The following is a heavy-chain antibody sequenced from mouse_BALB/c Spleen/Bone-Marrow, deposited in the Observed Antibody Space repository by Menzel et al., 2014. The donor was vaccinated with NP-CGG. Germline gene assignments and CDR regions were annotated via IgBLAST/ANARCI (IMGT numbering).Heavy chain of an antibody. J-gene: IGHJ2*01. D-gene: IGHD2-14*01. Sequence: VQQQQSGAELVTPGASVKLSCTASGFNIKDTYMHWVKQRPEQGLEWIGRVDPANGNTKYDPKFQGKATITADTSSNTAYLQLSSLTSEDTAVYYCARYRLGTYFDYWGQGTTPTVSS. V-gene: IGHV14-3*02. CDR3: ARYRLGTYFDY. CDR2: VDPANGNT. CDR1: GFNIKDTY.